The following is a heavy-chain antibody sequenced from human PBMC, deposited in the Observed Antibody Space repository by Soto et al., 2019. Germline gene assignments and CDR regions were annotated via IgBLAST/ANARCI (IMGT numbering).Heavy chain of an antibody. Sequence: ASVKVSCKASGYTFTSYGISWVRQAPGQGLEWMGWISAYNSNTNYAQKLQGRATMTTDTSTSTAYMELRSLRSDDTAVYYCARQPSEELRGYSYGPPFFGYWDQGTLVTVS. V-gene: IGHV1-18*01. CDR2: ISAYNSNT. CDR3: ARQPSEELRGYSYGPPFFGY. J-gene: IGHJ4*02. D-gene: IGHD5-18*01. CDR1: GYTFTSYG.